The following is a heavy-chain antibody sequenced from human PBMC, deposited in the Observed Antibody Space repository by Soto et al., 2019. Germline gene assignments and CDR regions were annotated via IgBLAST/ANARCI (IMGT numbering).Heavy chain of an antibody. D-gene: IGHD5-18*01. Sequence: EVQLLESGGGLVQPGGSLRLSCAASGFTFSRYWMHWVRQAPGKGLVWVSRINSDGSSTFSADSVKGRFTISRDNAKNTLYLQMNSLRAEDTAVYYCAREGVGYSYGNFDYWGQGTLVTVSS. CDR1: GFTFSRYW. J-gene: IGHJ4*02. CDR2: INSDGSST. V-gene: IGHV3-74*01. CDR3: AREGVGYSYGNFDY.